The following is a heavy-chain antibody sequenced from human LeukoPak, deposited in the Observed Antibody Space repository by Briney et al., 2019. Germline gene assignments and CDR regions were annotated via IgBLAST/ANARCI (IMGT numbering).Heavy chain of an antibody. CDR2: ISSSSSYI. D-gene: IGHD3-16*01. CDR3: ASQSYARFDP. Sequence: GGSLRLSCAASGFTFSSYGMNWVRQAPGKGLEWVSSISSSSSYIYYADSVKGRFTISRDNARNSLFLQMNSLRVEDTAVYYCASQSYARFDPWGQGTLVTVSS. J-gene: IGHJ5*02. V-gene: IGHV3-21*01. CDR1: GFTFSSYG.